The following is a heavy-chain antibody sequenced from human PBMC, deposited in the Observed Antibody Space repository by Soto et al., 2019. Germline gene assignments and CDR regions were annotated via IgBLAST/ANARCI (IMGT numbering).Heavy chain of an antibody. Sequence: QVQLVESAGGVVQPGRSLRLSCAASGFTFSSYGMHWVRQAPGKGLEWVAVISYDGSNKYYADSVKGRFTISRDNSKNTLYLQMNSLRAEDTAVYYCASSTGVGSGWIDNWGQGTLVTVSS. D-gene: IGHD6-19*01. CDR2: ISYDGSNK. J-gene: IGHJ4*02. V-gene: IGHV3-30*03. CDR3: ASSTGVGSGWIDN. CDR1: GFTFSSYG.